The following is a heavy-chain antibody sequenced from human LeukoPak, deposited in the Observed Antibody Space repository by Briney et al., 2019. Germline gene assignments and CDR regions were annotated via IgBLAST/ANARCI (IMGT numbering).Heavy chain of an antibody. CDR1: GDPISSYY. Sequence: SETLSLMCTVSGDPISSYYWSWLRHPAGKGLEWLGRIYTRGSYNYNASLKSRVTMSVDTSKNPFSLKLSSVTAADTAVYYCAREYYYDSSGYYVDAFDTGGQGTMVSVS. D-gene: IGHD3-22*01. V-gene: IGHV4-4*07. CDR3: AREYYYDSSGYYVDAFDT. CDR2: IYTRGSY. J-gene: IGHJ3*02.